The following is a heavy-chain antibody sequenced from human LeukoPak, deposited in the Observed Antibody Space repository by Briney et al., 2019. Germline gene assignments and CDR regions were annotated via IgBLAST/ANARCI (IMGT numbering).Heavy chain of an antibody. CDR1: GFTFSSHG. D-gene: IGHD3-22*01. V-gene: IGHV3-23*01. CDR3: AKLDDSSGDYYY. J-gene: IGHJ4*02. Sequence: GGSLRLSCTASGFTFSSHGMSWVRPAAGKGLEWVSGIGSGGTTYYTDSVKGRFTISRDNSKNTLYLQMNSLRADDTAVYYCAKLDDSSGDYYYWGQGTLVTVSS. CDR2: IGSGGTT.